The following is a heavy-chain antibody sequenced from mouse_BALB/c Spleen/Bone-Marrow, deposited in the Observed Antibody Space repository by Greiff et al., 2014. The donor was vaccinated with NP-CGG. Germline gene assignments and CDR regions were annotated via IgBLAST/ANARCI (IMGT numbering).Heavy chain of an antibody. Sequence: EVKLVESGGGLVQPGGSLRLSCTTSGFTFTDYFMTWVRQPPGKALEWLGFIRNKPSGYTTEYNPSVKGRFSISRDNSQGIFYLQMNTLRAEDSAIYYCARDYNGYFDVWGQGTTLTVSS. J-gene: IGHJ2*01. CDR2: IRNKPSGYTT. V-gene: IGHV7-3*02. CDR3: ARDYNGYFDV. D-gene: IGHD6-1*01. CDR1: GFTFTDYF.